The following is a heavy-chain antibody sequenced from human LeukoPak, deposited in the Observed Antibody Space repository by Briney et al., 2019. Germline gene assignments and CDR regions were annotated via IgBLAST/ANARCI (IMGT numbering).Heavy chain of an antibody. V-gene: IGHV3-11*01. CDR1: GFTFSDYY. J-gene: IGHJ4*02. D-gene: IGHD6-13*01. CDR3: ARRYGISWYQEAFDY. CDR2: ISSTGSSI. Sequence: PGGSLRLSCAASGFTFSDYYMSWIRQAPGEGLEWVSYISSTGSSIYYADSVKGRFTISRDNAKNSLYLQMNSLRAEDTAVYYCARRYGISWYQEAFDYWGQGALVTVSS.